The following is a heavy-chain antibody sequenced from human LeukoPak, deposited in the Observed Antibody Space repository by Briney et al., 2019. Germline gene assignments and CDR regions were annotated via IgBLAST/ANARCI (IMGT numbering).Heavy chain of an antibody. Sequence: SETLSLTCTVSGGSISSYYWSWIRQPPGKGLEWIGYIYYSGSTNYNPSLKSRVTISVDTSRNQFSLKLSSVTAADTAVYYCARDLDYWGQGTLVTVSS. CDR1: GGSISSYY. CDR3: ARDLDY. J-gene: IGHJ4*02. CDR2: IYYSGST. V-gene: IGHV4-59*01.